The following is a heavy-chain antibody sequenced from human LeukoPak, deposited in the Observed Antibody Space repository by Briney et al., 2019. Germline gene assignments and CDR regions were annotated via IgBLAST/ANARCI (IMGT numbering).Heavy chain of an antibody. CDR2: IKQDGSEK. D-gene: IGHD2-15*01. J-gene: IGHJ2*01. CDR1: GLTFSSFW. Sequence: GGSLRLSCAASGLTFSSFWMSWVRQAPGKGLEWVANIKQDGSEKYYVDSVKGRFTVSRDNAENSLHLQMNSLRAEDTAVYYCARGYCSGGSCFSSTGNFDLWGRGTLVTVSS. CDR3: ARGYCSGGSCFSSTGNFDL. V-gene: IGHV3-7*04.